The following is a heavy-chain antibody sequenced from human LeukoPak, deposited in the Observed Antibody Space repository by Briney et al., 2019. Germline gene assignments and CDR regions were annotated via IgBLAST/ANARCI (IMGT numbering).Heavy chain of an antibody. J-gene: IGHJ6*02. V-gene: IGHV3-21*04. CDR1: GFTFSSYS. CDR2: ISSSSSYI. D-gene: IGHD6-13*01. CDR3: AKAASSSWPSYYYGMDV. Sequence: GGSLRLSCAASGFTFSSYSMNWVRLAPGKGLEWVSSISSSSSYIYYADSVKGRFTISKDNSKNTVYLQMSSLRVDDTAVYYCAKAASSSWPSYYYGMDVWGQGTTVTVSS.